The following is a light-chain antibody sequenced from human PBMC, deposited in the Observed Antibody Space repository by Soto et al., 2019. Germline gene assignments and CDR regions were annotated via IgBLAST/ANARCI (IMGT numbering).Light chain of an antibody. CDR1: QSVSSN. Sequence: IAMTQSPAPLSVSPGERATLSCRSSQSVSSNLAWYQQRPGQAPRLLIYGASTRATGIPARFSGSGSGTEFTLTISSLQSEDFSVYYCQQYNNWPPWTFGQGTKVDI. CDR2: GAS. J-gene: IGKJ1*01. CDR3: QQYNNWPPWT. V-gene: IGKV3-15*01.